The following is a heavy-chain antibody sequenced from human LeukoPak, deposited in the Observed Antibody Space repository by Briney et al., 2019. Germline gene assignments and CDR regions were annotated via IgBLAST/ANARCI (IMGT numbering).Heavy chain of an antibody. CDR3: ARVLSGSNPRFDY. CDR2: IYYSGST. CDR1: GGSISSYY. Sequence: SETLSLTCTVSGGSISSYYWSWIRQPPGKGLEWIGYIYYSGSTNYNPSLKSRVTMSVDTSKNQFSLKLSSVTAADTAVYYCARVLSGSNPRFDYWGQGTLVTVSS. D-gene: IGHD1-26*01. V-gene: IGHV4-59*08. J-gene: IGHJ4*02.